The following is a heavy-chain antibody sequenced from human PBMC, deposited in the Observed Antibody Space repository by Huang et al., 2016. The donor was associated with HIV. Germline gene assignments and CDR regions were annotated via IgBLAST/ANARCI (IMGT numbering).Heavy chain of an antibody. V-gene: IGHV3-74*01. CDR3: ARAGGFEI. CDR2: IKIDGRTT. CDR1: GFKFSNYW. Sequence: EEHLVEPGGGLVQPGGSLRLSCEASGFKFSNYWMQWVRQAPGKGLMGVSRIKIDGRTTDYADSVKGRFTISRDNAKNTLYLQMSSLTAEDTAIYYCARAGGFEIWGQGTVVTVSS. J-gene: IGHJ3*02. D-gene: IGHD2-15*01.